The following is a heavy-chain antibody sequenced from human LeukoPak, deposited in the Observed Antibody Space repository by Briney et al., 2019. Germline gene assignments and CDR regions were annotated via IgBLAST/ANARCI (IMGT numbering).Heavy chain of an antibody. CDR2: IYHSGST. CDR1: GYSINSGYY. CDR3: ARVGRGSSGWYGPDY. D-gene: IGHD6-19*01. Sequence: ASETLSHTCAVSGYSINSGYYWGWIRPSPGTGLEWIGSIYHSGSTYYNPSLKSRITISVGTSKNQFSLKLSSVTAADTAVYYCARVGRGSSGWYGPDYGGQGTLVTVSS. V-gene: IGHV4-38-2*01. J-gene: IGHJ4*02.